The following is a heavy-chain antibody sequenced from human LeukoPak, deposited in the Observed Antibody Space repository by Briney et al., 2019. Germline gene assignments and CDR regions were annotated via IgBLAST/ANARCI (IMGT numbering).Heavy chain of an antibody. CDR2: ISGSGSST. J-gene: IGHJ6*04. Sequence: GGSLRLSCAASGFTFSSYEMNWVRQAPEKGLEWVSAISGSGSSTYYGDSVKGRFTISRDNSKNTLYLQMNSLRAEDTAVYYCAELGITMIGGVWGKGTTVTISS. CDR1: GFTFSSYE. V-gene: IGHV3-23*01. D-gene: IGHD3-10*02. CDR3: AELGITMIGGV.